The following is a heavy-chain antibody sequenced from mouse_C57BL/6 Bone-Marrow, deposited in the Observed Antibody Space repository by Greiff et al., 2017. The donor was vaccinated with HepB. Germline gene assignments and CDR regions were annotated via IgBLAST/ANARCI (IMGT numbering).Heavy chain of an antibody. CDR3: ARDYGSGPWFAY. CDR1: GYTFTSYW. J-gene: IGHJ3*01. V-gene: IGHV1-50*01. CDR2: IDPSDSYT. D-gene: IGHD1-1*01. Sequence: VQLQQSGAELVKPGASVKLSCKASGYTFTSYWMQWVKQRPGQGLEWIGEIDPSDSYTNYNQKFKGKATLTVDTSSSTAYMQLSSLTSEDSAVYYCARDYGSGPWFAYWGQGTLVTVSA.